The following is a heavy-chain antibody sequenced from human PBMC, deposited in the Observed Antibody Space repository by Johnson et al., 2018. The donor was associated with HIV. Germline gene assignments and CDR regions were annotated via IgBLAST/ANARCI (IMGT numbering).Heavy chain of an antibody. CDR1: GFTFSNYA. Sequence: QVHLVESGGGVVQPGRSLRLSCAASGFTFSNYAMYWVRQAPGKGLEWVAAISYDGSNKYYAASVKGRFTISRDNSKNTLYLQMNSLRAEDMAVYYCARGEGRIPHAFDIWGQGTMVTVSS. J-gene: IGHJ3*02. D-gene: IGHD2-2*02. CDR3: ARGEGRIPHAFDI. V-gene: IGHV3-30-3*01. CDR2: ISYDGSNK.